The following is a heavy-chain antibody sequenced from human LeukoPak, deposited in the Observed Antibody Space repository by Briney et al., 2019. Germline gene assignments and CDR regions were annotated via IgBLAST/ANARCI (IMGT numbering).Heavy chain of an antibody. CDR2: INPNSGGT. CDR3: ARDPRSSGWYIPDY. J-gene: IGHJ4*02. Sequence: ASVKVSCKASGYTFTGYYMHWVRQAPGQGLEWMGRINPNSGGTNYAQKFQGRVTMTRDTSIGTAYMELSRLRSDDTAVYYCARDPRSSGWYIPDYWGQGTLVTVSS. CDR1: GYTFTGYY. D-gene: IGHD6-19*01. V-gene: IGHV1-2*06.